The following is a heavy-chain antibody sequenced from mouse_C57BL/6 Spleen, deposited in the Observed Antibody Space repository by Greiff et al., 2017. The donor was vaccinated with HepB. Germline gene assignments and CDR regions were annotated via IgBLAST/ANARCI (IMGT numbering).Heavy chain of an antibody. CDR2: IYPRSGNT. Sequence: VMVVESGAELARPGASVKLSCKASGYTFTSYGISWVKQRTGQGLEWIGEIYPRSGNTYYNEKFKGKATLTADKSSSTAYMELRSLTSEDSAVYFCARRVEYYFDYWGQGTTLTVSS. D-gene: IGHD1-1*01. CDR3: ARRVEYYFDY. V-gene: IGHV1-81*01. J-gene: IGHJ2*01. CDR1: GYTFTSYG.